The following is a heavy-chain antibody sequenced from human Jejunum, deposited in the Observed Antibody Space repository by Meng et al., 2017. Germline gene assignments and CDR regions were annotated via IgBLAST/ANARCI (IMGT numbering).Heavy chain of an antibody. CDR3: VTVNWGGTYA. J-gene: IGHJ5*02. D-gene: IGHD7-27*01. CDR1: GFSLTRND. V-gene: IGHV3-23*01. CDR2: LEDSGRT. Sequence: GESLKISCAASGFSLTRNDGSWVRQAPGKGLEWVSALEDSGRTNYADSVKGRFTFSRDISKSTLHLQMSDLRGDDTAVYYGVTVNWGGTYAWGQGTLVTVSS.